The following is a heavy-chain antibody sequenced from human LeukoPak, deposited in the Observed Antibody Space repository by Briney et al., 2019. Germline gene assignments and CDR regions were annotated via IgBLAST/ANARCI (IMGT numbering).Heavy chain of an antibody. CDR1: GYSFTSYW. CDR3: ARQGCSGGSCYLGYYYGMDV. CDR2: IYPGDSDT. Sequence: GESLKISCKGSGYSFTSYWIGWVRQMPGKGLEWMGIIYPGDSDTRYSSSFQGQVTISADKSISTAYLQWSSLKASDTAMYYCARQGCSGGSCYLGYYYGMDVWGQGTTVTVSS. V-gene: IGHV5-51*01. D-gene: IGHD2-15*01. J-gene: IGHJ6*02.